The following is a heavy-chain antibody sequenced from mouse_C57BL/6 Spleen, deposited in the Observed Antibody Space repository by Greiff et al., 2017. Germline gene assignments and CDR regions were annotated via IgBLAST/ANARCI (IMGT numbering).Heavy chain of an antibody. D-gene: IGHD4-1*01. CDR3: ARRGKGLGYFDY. V-gene: IGHV1-50*01. CDR1: GYTFTSYW. Sequence: QVQLQQPGAELVKPGASVKLSCKASGYTFTSYWMQWVKQRPGQGLEWIGEIDPSDSYTNYNQKFKGEATLTVDTSSSTAYMQLSSLTSEDSAVYYCARRGKGLGYFDYWGQGTTLTVSS. J-gene: IGHJ2*01. CDR2: IDPSDSYT.